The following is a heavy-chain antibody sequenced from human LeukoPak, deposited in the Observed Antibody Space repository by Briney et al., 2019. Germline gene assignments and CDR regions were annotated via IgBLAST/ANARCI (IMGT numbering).Heavy chain of an antibody. J-gene: IGHJ6*02. Sequence: ASVKVSCKASGYSFTSYGFTWVRRAPGQGLEWMGWVSAYDGSTNYAQKIRGRVTMTTDASKNTVYMELRSLRFDDTAVYYCARGGRGGMDVWGQGTTVTVSS. CDR1: GYSFTSYG. D-gene: IGHD3-10*01. CDR2: VSAYDGST. CDR3: ARGGRGGMDV. V-gene: IGHV1-18*01.